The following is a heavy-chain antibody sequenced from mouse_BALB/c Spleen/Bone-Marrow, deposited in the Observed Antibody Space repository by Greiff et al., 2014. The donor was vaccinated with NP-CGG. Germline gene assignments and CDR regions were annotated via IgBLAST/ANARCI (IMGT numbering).Heavy chain of an antibody. D-gene: IGHD2-14*01. CDR3: ARNYRYPRPYAMDY. V-gene: IGHV1S127*01. J-gene: IGHJ4*01. Sequence: QVQLKASGPELVRPGASVKMSCKASGYTFTSYLMHWVKQRPGQGLEWIGMIDPSNSETRLNQKFKDKATLNVDKSSNTAYMQLSSLTSEDSAVYYCARNYRYPRPYAMDYWGQGTSVTVSS. CDR2: IDPSNSET. CDR1: GYTFTSYL.